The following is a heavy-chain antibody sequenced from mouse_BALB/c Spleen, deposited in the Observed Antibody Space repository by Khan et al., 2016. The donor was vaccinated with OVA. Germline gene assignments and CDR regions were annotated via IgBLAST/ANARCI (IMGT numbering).Heavy chain of an antibody. CDR1: GFSFTDYM. D-gene: IGHD2-2*01. CDR2: INPYYGST. J-gene: IGHJ3*01. V-gene: IGHV1-39*01. CDR3: ARSGWLQGLFGY. Sequence: VQLQQSGPELVKPGASVKISCKTSGFSFTDYMMLWVKQSHGKSLEWIGSINPYYGSTTYNLKFKDKATLTVDKSSNTAYMQLNSLTSEDSAVYCGARSGWLQGLFGYWGQGTLVTVSA.